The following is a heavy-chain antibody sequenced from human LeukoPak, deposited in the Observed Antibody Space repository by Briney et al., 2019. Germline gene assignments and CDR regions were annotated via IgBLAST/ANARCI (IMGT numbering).Heavy chain of an antibody. CDR3: ARKYYYDSSGYYFFDY. Sequence: PGGSLRLSCAASGFIFSNYAMYWVRQAPGKGLESVAAISTKGGSTSYADSVKGRFTISRDNSKNTLYLQMNSLRAEDTAVYYCARKYYYDSSGYYFFDYWGQGTLVTVSS. CDR1: GFIFSNYA. D-gene: IGHD3-22*01. J-gene: IGHJ4*02. CDR2: ISTKGGST. V-gene: IGHV3-64*04.